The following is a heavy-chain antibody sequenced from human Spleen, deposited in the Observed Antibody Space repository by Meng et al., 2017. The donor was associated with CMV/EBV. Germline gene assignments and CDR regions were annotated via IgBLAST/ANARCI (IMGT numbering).Heavy chain of an antibody. D-gene: IGHD3-9*01. J-gene: IGHJ3*02. CDR2: INWNGGST. CDR3: ARYFDWLQYAFDI. Sequence: ASGFTFGTYAMNWVRQAPGKGLEWVSGINWNGGSTGYADSVKGRFTISRDNAKNSLYLQMNSLRAEDTALYHCARYFDWLQYAFDIWGQGTMVTVSS. CDR1: GFTFGTYA. V-gene: IGHV3-20*01.